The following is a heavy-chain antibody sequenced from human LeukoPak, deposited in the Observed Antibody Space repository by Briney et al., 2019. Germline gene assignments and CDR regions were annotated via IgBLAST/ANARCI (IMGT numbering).Heavy chain of an antibody. CDR1: EYSFTSYW. CDR3: ARLAQKISSSSSDY. D-gene: IGHD6-6*01. Sequence: GESLKISCKGSEYSFTSYWIGWVRQMPGKGLEWMGIIYPGDSDTRYSPSFQGKVTISADKSISTAYLQWSRLKASDTAMYYCARLAQKISSSSSDYWGQGALVTVSS. CDR2: IYPGDSDT. V-gene: IGHV5-51*01. J-gene: IGHJ4*02.